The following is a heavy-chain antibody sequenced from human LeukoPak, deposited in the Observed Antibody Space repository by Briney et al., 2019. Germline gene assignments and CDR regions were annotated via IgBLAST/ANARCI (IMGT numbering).Heavy chain of an antibody. V-gene: IGHV3-21*01. J-gene: IGHJ5*02. CDR3: ARDKDCSGGSCYLLWFDP. D-gene: IGHD2-15*01. Sequence: GGSLRLSCAASGFTFSSYSMNWVRQAQGKGLEWVSSISSSSSYIYYADSVKGRFTISRDNAKNSLYLQMNSLRAEDTAVYYCARDKDCSGGSCYLLWFDPWGQGTLVTVSS. CDR1: GFTFSSYS. CDR2: ISSSSSYI.